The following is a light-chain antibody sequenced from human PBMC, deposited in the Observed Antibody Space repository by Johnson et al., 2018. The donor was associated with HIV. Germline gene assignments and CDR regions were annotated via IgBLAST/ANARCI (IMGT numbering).Light chain of an antibody. J-gene: IGLJ1*01. V-gene: IGLV1-51*01. CDR3: GTWDSSLSAGLYC. CDR1: SSNIGNNY. CDR2: DNN. Sequence: QPVLTQPPSVSAAPGQKVTISCSGSSSNIGNNYVSWYQQLPGTAPKLLIYDNNKRPSGIPDRFSGSKSGTSATLGITGLQTGEEADYYCGTWDSSLSAGLYCFGQGTKVTV.